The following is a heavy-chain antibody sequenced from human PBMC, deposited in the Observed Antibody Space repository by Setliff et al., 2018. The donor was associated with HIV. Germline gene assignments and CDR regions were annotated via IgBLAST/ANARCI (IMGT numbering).Heavy chain of an antibody. CDR3: AKVAVTGYCDSTSCQNWFDP. CDR2: IYYSGST. CDR1: GGSISSSSYY. V-gene: IGHV4-39*01. J-gene: IGHJ5*02. Sequence: PSETLSLTCTVSGGSISSSSYYWGWIRQPPGKGLEWIGSIYYSGSTYYNPSLKSRVTISVDTSKNQISLSLNSVTAADTGVYYCAKVAVTGYCDSTSCQNWFDPWGQGTPVTVSS. D-gene: IGHD2-2*01.